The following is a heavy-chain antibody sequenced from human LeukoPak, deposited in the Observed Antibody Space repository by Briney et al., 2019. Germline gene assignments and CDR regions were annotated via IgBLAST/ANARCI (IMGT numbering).Heavy chain of an antibody. V-gene: IGHV3-23*01. CDR1: GFTFSNYA. J-gene: IGHJ5*02. Sequence: GGPLRLSCAASGFTFSNYAMSWVRQAPGKGLEWVSAITGSAGGTYYADSVKGRFTISRDNSKSTLSLQMNSLRAEDTAVYYCAKDSQPAAGPTEFDPWGQGTLVTVSS. D-gene: IGHD6-13*01. CDR3: AKDSQPAAGPTEFDP. CDR2: ITGSAGGT.